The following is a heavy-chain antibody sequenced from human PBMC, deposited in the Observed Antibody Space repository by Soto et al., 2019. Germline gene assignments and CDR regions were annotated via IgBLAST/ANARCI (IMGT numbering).Heavy chain of an antibody. CDR3: ARATLGAALDN. D-gene: IGHD2-15*01. CDR2: INPSSGGT. J-gene: IGHJ4*02. V-gene: IGHV1-2*04. CDR1: GYTFTGYY. Sequence: QVQLVQSGAEVKKPGASVKVSCKPSGYTFTGYYIHWVRQAPGQGLEWMGWINPSSGGTHYAQKFQGWVTMTKNTSTTTAYMELRRLTSDDTAVYYCARATLGAALDNWGQGSLVTVSS.